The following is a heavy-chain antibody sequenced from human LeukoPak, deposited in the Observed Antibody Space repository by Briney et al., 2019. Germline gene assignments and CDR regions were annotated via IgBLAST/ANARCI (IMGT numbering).Heavy chain of an antibody. V-gene: IGHV4-39*02. CDR2: IYDSRTI. J-gene: IGHJ4*02. CDR3: AREISIGAPFDY. Sequence: SETLSLTCTVSGGSISSGSHHWGWFRQSPGKGLEWIGSIYDSRTIYYNPSLNSRVTISAVTSKNQFSLQLNSVTTADTAVNYCAREISIGAPFDYWGQGTLVTVSS. D-gene: IGHD4-17*01. CDR1: GGSISSGSHH.